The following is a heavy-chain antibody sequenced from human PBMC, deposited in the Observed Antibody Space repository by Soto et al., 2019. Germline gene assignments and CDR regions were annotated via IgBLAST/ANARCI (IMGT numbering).Heavy chain of an antibody. Sequence: PSETLSLTCTVSGGSISSYYWSWIRQPPGKGLEWIGYIYYSGSTNYNPSLKSRVTISVDTSKNQFSLKLSSVTAADTAVYYCARDYSNYDYYFDYWGQGTLVTVSS. D-gene: IGHD4-4*01. CDR2: IYYSGST. CDR3: ARDYSNYDYYFDY. V-gene: IGHV4-59*01. J-gene: IGHJ4*02. CDR1: GGSISSYY.